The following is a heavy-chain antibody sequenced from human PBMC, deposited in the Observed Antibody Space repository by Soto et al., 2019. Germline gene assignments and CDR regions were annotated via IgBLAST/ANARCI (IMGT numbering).Heavy chain of an antibody. CDR1: GGTFSSYA. CDR3: ARVGWELGWFDP. J-gene: IGHJ5*02. CDR2: IIPIFGTA. D-gene: IGHD1-26*01. V-gene: IGHV1-69*13. Sequence: ASVKVSCKASGGTFSSYAISWVRQAPGQGLEWMGGIIPIFGTANYAQKFQGRVTITADESTSTAYMELSSLRSEDTAVYYCARVGWELGWFDPWGQGTLVTVSS.